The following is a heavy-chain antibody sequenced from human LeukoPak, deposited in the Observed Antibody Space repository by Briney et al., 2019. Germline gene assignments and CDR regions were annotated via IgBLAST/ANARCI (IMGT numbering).Heavy chain of an antibody. J-gene: IGHJ4*02. CDR2: IKEDGSEK. V-gene: IGHV3-7*04. D-gene: IGHD5-18*01. CDR3: ARGYTCGY. Sequence: SWIRQHPGKGLEWVANIKEDGSEKNYADSVKGRFTISRDNAKNSLYLQMNSLRAEDTAVYYCARGYTCGYWGQGTLVIVSS.